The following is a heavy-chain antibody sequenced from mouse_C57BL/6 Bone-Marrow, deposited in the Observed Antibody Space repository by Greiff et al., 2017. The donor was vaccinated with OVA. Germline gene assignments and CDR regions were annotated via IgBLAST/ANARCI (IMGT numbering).Heavy chain of an antibody. V-gene: IGHV7-1*01. CDR2: SRNKANDDTT. D-gene: IGHD4-1*01. J-gene: IGHJ1*03. CDR3: ARDNWDWYFDV. CDR1: GFTFSDFY. Sequence: EVQGVESGGGLVQPGRSLRLSCATSGFTFSDFYMEWVRQAPGKGLEWIAASRNKANDDTTEYSASVKGRFIVSRDTSQSIRYLQMNALRAEDTAIYYCARDNWDWYFDVWGTGTTVTVSS.